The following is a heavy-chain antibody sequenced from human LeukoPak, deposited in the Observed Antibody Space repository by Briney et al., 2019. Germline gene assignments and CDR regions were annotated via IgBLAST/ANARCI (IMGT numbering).Heavy chain of an antibody. CDR2: ISGSGGST. V-gene: IGHV3-23*01. Sequence: GGSLRLSCAASGFTFSSYGMSWVRQAPGKGLEWVSAISGSGGSTYYADSVKGRFTISRDNSKNTLYLQMNSLRAEDTAVYYFPKPPPPEGYSGYDYFDYWGQGTLVTVSS. J-gene: IGHJ4*02. CDR3: PKPPPPEGYSGYDYFDY. CDR1: GFTFSSYG. D-gene: IGHD5-12*01.